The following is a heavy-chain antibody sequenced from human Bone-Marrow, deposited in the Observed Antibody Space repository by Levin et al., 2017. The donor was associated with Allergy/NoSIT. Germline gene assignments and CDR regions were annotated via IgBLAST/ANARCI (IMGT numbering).Heavy chain of an antibody. Sequence: PGGSLRLSCVSSGFSFDTYSMTWVRQTRGKGLEWVSAISPGGTITYYAASVRGRFTVSRDNSKNALYLEINRLTADDTGVYYCARPHSPAFWGQGTLVIVSS. CDR1: GFSFDTYS. V-gene: IGHV3-23*01. CDR3: ARPHSPAF. D-gene: IGHD2-15*01. CDR2: ISPGGTIT. J-gene: IGHJ4*02.